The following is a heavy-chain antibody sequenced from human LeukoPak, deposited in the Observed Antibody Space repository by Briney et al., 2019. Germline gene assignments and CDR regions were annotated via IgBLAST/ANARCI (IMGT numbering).Heavy chain of an antibody. D-gene: IGHD6-13*01. Sequence: GGSLRLSCAASGFTFDDYAMHWVRQAPGKGLEWVSGISWNSGSIGYADSVKGRFTISRDNAKNSLYLQMNSLRAEDTAVYYCARGTRESSSSLRGAFDIWGQGTMVTVSS. V-gene: IGHV3-9*01. CDR1: GFTFDDYA. CDR2: ISWNSGSI. J-gene: IGHJ3*02. CDR3: ARGTRESSSSLRGAFDI.